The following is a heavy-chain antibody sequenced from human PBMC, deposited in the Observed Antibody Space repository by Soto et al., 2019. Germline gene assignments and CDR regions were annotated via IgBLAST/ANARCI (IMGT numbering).Heavy chain of an antibody. CDR2: INVYNGNT. CDR1: GYTLTNYG. D-gene: IGHD3-10*01. J-gene: IGHJ5*02. Sequence: QVQLVQSGGEVKKPGASVKVSCKASGYTLTNYGISWVRQAPGQGLEWMGWINVYNGNTKYAQKVPGRVTMTTDTSTSTAYMELRSLRSDDTAVYYCARGVGSGSYYNQYNWFDPWGQGTLVTVSS. CDR3: ARGVGSGSYYNQYNWFDP. V-gene: IGHV1-18*01.